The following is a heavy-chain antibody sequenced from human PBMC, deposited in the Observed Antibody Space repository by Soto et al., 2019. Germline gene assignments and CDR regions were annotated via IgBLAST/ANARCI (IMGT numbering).Heavy chain of an antibody. V-gene: IGHV3-64D*06. CDR2: ISSNGGST. J-gene: IGHJ3*01. D-gene: IGHD3-10*01. CDR1: GFTFSSYA. CDR3: VKDRQFGNDALDV. Sequence: GGSLRLSCSASGFTFSSYAMHWVRQAPGKGLEYVSAISSNGGSTYYADSVKGRFTISRDNSKNTLYLQMSSLRAEDTAVYCCVKDRQFGNDALDVWGQGTMVTVSS.